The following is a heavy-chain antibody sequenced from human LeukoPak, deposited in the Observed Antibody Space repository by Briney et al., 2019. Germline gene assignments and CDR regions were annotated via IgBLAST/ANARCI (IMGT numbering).Heavy chain of an antibody. Sequence: GGSLRLSCAASGFTFSSYWMHWVRQAPGKGLMWVSRINSDGSSTSYADSVKGRFTISRDNAKNTLYLQMNSLRVEDTAMYYCARSIGNSDDWGQGTLVTVSS. V-gene: IGHV3-74*01. D-gene: IGHD4-23*01. J-gene: IGHJ4*02. CDR1: GFTFSSYW. CDR2: INSDGSST. CDR3: ARSIGNSDD.